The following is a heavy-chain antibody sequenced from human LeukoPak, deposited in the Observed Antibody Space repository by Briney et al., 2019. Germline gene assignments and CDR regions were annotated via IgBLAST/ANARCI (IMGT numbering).Heavy chain of an antibody. Sequence: ASVKVSCKASGGTFSSYAISWVRQAPGQGLEWMGGIIPIFGTANYAQKFQGRVTVTADESTSTAYKELSSLRSEDTAVYYCARDGPLSSCSGGSCSLDYWGQGTLVTVSS. CDR1: GGTFSSYA. V-gene: IGHV1-69*13. CDR3: ARDGPLSSCSGGSCSLDY. CDR2: IIPIFGTA. D-gene: IGHD2-15*01. J-gene: IGHJ4*02.